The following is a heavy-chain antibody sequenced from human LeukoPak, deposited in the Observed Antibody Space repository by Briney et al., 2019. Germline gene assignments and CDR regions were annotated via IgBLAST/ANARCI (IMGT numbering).Heavy chain of an antibody. J-gene: IGHJ4*02. Sequence: SETLSLTCTVSGYSISSGYYWGWIRQPPGKGLEWIGSIYHSGSTYYNPSLKSRVTISVDRSKNQFSLKLSSVTAADTAVYYCARTSGSGGFDYWGQGTLVTVSS. CDR2: IYHSGST. D-gene: IGHD1-26*01. CDR1: GYSISSGYY. CDR3: ARTSGSGGFDY. V-gene: IGHV4-38-2*02.